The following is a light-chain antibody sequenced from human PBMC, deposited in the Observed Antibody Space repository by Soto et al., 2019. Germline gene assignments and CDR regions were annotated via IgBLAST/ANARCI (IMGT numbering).Light chain of an antibody. CDR1: SSNIGSNT. J-gene: IGLJ1*01. CDR2: SSN. V-gene: IGLV1-44*01. CDR3: AAWDDSLNGRV. Sequence: QSVLTQPPSASGTPGQRVTISCSGSSSNIGSNTVNWYQQLPGTAPKLLIYSSNQRPSGVPDRFSGSKSGTSASLAISGLQSEDEADYYCAAWDDSLNGRVFGTGTKVTV.